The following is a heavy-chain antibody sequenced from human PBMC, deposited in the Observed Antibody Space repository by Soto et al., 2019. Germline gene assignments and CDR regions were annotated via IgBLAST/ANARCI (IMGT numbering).Heavy chain of an antibody. V-gene: IGHV3-23*01. J-gene: IGHJ6*02. CDR3: AKVGSSGWRPSGMDV. CDR1: GFTFSSYA. Sequence: GGSLRLSCAASGFTFSSYAMSWVRQAPGKGLEWVSAISGSGGSTYYADSVKGRFTISRDNSKNTRYLQMNSLRAEDTAVYYCAKVGSSGWRPSGMDVWGQGTTVTVSS. CDR2: ISGSGGST. D-gene: IGHD6-19*01.